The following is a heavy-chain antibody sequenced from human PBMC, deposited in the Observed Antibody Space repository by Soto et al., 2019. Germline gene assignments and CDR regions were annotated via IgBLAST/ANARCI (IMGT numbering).Heavy chain of an antibody. J-gene: IGHJ5*02. CDR3: ARAVYIAEGNWFDP. Sequence: QVQLVQSGAEVKKPGSSVKVSCKASGGTFSSYTISWVRQAPGQGLEWMGRIIPILGIANYAQKFQGRGTITADKSTRTDYMELSSLRSEDTAVYYCARAVYIAEGNWFDPWGQGTLVTVSS. D-gene: IGHD5-12*01. CDR1: GGTFSSYT. V-gene: IGHV1-69*02. CDR2: IIPILGIA.